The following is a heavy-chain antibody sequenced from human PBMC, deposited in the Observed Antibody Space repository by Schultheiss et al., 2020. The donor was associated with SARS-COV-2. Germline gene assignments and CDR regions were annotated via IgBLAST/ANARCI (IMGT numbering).Heavy chain of an antibody. D-gene: IGHD5-12*01. CDR2: ISGSGGST. CDR3: AKSGYSGYDYYYYYMDV. J-gene: IGHJ6*03. Sequence: GGSLRLSCAASGFTFSSYAMSWVRQAPGKGLEWVSAISGSGGSTYYADSVKGRFTISRDNSKNTLYLQMNSLRAEDTAVYYCAKSGYSGYDYYYYYMDVWGKGTTVTVSS. V-gene: IGHV3-23*01. CDR1: GFTFSSYA.